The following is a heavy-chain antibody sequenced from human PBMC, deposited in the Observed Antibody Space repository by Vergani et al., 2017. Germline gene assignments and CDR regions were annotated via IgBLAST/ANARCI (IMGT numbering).Heavy chain of an antibody. J-gene: IGHJ4*02. CDR2: ISYDGSNK. Sequence: QVQLVESGGGVVQPGRSLRLSCAASGFTFSSYAMHWVRQAPGKGLEWVAVISYDGSNKYYADSVKGRFTIARDNSKNTLYLQMNSLRAEDTAVYYCARYMVGQWLVGPGVNSLDYWGQGTLVTVSS. CDR3: ARYMVGQWLVGPGVNSLDY. CDR1: GFTFSSYA. D-gene: IGHD6-19*01. V-gene: IGHV3-30-3*01.